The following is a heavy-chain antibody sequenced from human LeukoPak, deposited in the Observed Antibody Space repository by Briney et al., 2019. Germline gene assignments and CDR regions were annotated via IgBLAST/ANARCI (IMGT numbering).Heavy chain of an antibody. V-gene: IGHV3-21*06. D-gene: IGHD3-10*01. CDR3: ARALWSGPVYYGMDV. CDR2: ISSTSNYI. Sequence: GGSLRLPCAASGFTFSTYNVYWVRQAPGKGLEWVSSISSTSNYIYYADSVKGRFTISRDNAKNSLYLQMNSLRAEDTAVYYCARALWSGPVYYGMDVWGQGTTVTVSS. J-gene: IGHJ6*02. CDR1: GFTFSTYN.